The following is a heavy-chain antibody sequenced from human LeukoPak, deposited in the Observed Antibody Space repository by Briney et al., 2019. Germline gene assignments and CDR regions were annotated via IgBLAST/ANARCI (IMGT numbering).Heavy chain of an antibody. Sequence: GGSLRLSFAASGFTFSSFGMHWVRQAPGKGLEWVAVISYDGSNKYYADFVKGRFTISRDNSKNTLYLQMNSLRAEDTAVYYCARVISREDLGELRYWGQGTLVTVSS. V-gene: IGHV3-30*03. CDR3: ARVISREDLGELRY. CDR1: GFTFSSFG. D-gene: IGHD3-16*01. CDR2: ISYDGSNK. J-gene: IGHJ4*02.